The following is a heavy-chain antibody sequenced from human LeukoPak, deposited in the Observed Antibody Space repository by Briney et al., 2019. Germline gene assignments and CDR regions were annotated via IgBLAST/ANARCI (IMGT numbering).Heavy chain of an antibody. D-gene: IGHD3-16*01. CDR2: ISSSSSYI. V-gene: IGHV3-21*01. Sequence: PGGSLRLSCAASRFTFSSYSMNWVRQAPGKGLEWVSSISSSSSYIYYADSVKGRFTISRDNAKNSLYLQMNSLRAEDTAVYYCARHRDGYVPLDYWGQGTLVTVSS. CDR1: RFTFSSYS. CDR3: ARHRDGYVPLDY. J-gene: IGHJ4*02.